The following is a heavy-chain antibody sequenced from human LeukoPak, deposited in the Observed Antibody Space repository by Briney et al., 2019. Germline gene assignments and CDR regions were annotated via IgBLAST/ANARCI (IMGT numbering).Heavy chain of an antibody. J-gene: IGHJ4*02. D-gene: IGHD3/OR15-3a*01. Sequence: GGSLRLSCAVSGFTFSTSEMNWVRQAPGKGLEWVSYISDSGSAIYYADSVKGRLTISRDNAKNSLYLQMNSLRAEDTAIYYCARKKTRGLDYWGEGTLVTVSS. CDR1: GFTFSTSE. V-gene: IGHV3-48*03. CDR3: ARKKTRGLDY. CDR2: ISDSGSAI.